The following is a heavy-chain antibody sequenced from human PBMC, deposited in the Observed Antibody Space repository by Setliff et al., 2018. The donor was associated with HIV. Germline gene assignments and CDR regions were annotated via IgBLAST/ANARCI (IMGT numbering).Heavy chain of an antibody. CDR2: IYYSGST. CDR1: GGSISSHY. J-gene: IGHJ6*03. V-gene: IGHV4-59*11. D-gene: IGHD3-22*01. Sequence: PSETLSLTCTVSGGSISSHYWGWIRQPPGKGLEWIGYIYYSGSTNYNPSLKSRVTISVDTSKKQFFLKLSSVTAADTAVYYCARVHYYDGSGYSEPYYMDVWGKGTTVTVSS. CDR3: ARVHYYDGSGYSEPYYMDV.